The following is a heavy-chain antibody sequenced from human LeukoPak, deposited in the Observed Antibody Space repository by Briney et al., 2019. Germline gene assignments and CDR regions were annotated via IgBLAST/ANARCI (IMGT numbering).Heavy chain of an antibody. D-gene: IGHD3-10*01. Sequence: SETLSLTCTVSGGSISSGGYYWSWIRQHPGKGLEWIGYIYYSGSTNYNPSLKSRVTISVDTSKNQFSLKLSSVTAADTAVYYCARRSHSGNYYMDVWGKGTTVTVSS. CDR1: GGSISSGGYY. V-gene: IGHV4-61*08. J-gene: IGHJ6*03. CDR3: ARRSHSGNYYMDV. CDR2: IYYSGST.